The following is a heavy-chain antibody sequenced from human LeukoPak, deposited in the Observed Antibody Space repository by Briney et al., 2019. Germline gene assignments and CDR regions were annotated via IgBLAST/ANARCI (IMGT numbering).Heavy chain of an antibody. CDR3: ASSCSTSCYNFDY. J-gene: IGHJ4*02. CDR1: GGSISSGDYY. D-gene: IGHD2-2*02. CDR2: IYYSGST. V-gene: IGHV4-30-4*08. Sequence: PSETLSLTCTVSGGSISSGDYYWSWIRQPPGKGLERIGYIYYSGSTYYNPSLKSRVTISVDTSKNQFSLKLSSVTAADTSVYYCASSCSTSCYNFDYWGQGTLVTVSS.